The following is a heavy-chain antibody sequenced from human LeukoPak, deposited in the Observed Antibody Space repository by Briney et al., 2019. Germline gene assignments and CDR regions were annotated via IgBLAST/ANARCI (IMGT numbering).Heavy chain of an antibody. CDR2: INTNTGNP. CDR1: GCTFTSYA. Sequence: GASVKVSCKASGCTFTSYAMNWVRQAPGQGLEWMGWINTNTGNPTYAQGFTGRFVFSLDTSVSTAYLQISSLKAEDTAVYYCARALRTLVDTAMVTGYWGQGTLVTVSS. CDR3: ARALRTLVDTAMVTGY. V-gene: IGHV7-4-1*02. D-gene: IGHD5-18*01. J-gene: IGHJ4*02.